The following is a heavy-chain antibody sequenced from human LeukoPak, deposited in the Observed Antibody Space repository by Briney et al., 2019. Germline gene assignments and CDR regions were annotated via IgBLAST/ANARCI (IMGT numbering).Heavy chain of an antibody. CDR2: ISGDHAT. D-gene: IGHD2-8*01. V-gene: IGHV3-23*01. CDR1: GFTFGHYA. CDR3: GKDTSGVRGNFLFAF. Sequence: PGGSLRLSCVASGFTFGHYAMSWVRQAPGKGLEWVAAISGDHATYDADSMRGRFTISRDNSKNTLYLQMNGLRAEDTAVYFCGKDTSGVRGNFLFAFWGQGTPVTVSS. J-gene: IGHJ4*02.